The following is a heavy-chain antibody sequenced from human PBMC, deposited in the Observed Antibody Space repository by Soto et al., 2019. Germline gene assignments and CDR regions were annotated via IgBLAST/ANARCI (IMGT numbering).Heavy chain of an antibody. Sequence: AGGSLRLSCAASGFTFSSYAMSWVRRAPGKGLEWVSAISGSGGSTYYADSVKGRFTISRDNSKNTLYLQMNSLRAEDTAVYYCAKGGYSYGYYYYYGMDVWGQGTTVTVSS. CDR1: GFTFSSYA. V-gene: IGHV3-23*01. J-gene: IGHJ6*02. CDR3: AKGGYSYGYYYYYGMDV. D-gene: IGHD5-18*01. CDR2: ISGSGGST.